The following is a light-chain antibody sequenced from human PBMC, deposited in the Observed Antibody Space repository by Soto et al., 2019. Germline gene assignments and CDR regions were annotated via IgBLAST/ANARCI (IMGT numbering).Light chain of an antibody. CDR2: SNN. J-gene: IGLJ3*02. CDR3: AAWDDTLSGLWV. Sequence: QSVLTQPPSASGTPGQRVTISCSGSSSNIGSNYVYWYQQLPGTAPKLLIHSNNQRPSGVPDRFSGSKSGTSASLAISGLRYEDEADYYCAAWDDTLSGLWVFGGGTKLTVL. V-gene: IGLV1-47*02. CDR1: SSNIGSNY.